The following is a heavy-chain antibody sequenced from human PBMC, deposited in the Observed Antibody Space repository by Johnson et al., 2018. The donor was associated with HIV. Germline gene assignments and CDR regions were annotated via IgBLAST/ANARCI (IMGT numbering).Heavy chain of an antibody. CDR3: AKDGAMAFNI. V-gene: IGHV3-7*01. Sequence: VQLVESGGGLVQPGGSLRLSCAASGFTFSSYWMSWVRQAPGKGLEWVANIKQDGSDKYHADSVKGRFTISRDSSKNKLYLQMNSLRAEDTAVYYCAKDGAMAFNIWGQGTLVTVSS. D-gene: IGHD2-2*01. CDR2: IKQDGSDK. J-gene: IGHJ3*02. CDR1: GFTFSSYW.